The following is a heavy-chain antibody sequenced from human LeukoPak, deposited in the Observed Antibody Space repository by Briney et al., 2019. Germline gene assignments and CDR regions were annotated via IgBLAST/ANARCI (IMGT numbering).Heavy chain of an antibody. V-gene: IGHV3-21*01. D-gene: IGHD2-2*01. CDR1: GFTFSIYS. CDR3: ARGTCSSTSCFLFDY. Sequence: GGSLRLSCAASGFTFSIYSMNWVRQAPGKGLEWVSSISSSSSYIYYADSVKGRFTISRDNAKNSLYLQMNSLRAEDTAVYYCARGTCSSTSCFLFDYWGQGTLVTVSS. J-gene: IGHJ4*02. CDR2: ISSSSSYI.